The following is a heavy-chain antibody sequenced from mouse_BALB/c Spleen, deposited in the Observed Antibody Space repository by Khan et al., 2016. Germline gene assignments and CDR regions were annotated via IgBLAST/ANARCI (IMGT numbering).Heavy chain of an antibody. CDR1: GFDFSRYW. J-gene: IGHJ1*01. CDR2: INPDSSTI. Sequence: EVKLLESGGGLVQPGGSLKLSCAASGFDFSRYWMSWVRQAPGKGLEWIGEINPDSSTINYTPSLKDKFIISRDNAKNTLYLQMSKVRSEDTALYDCARRGYGNSWYFDVWGAGTTVTVSS. D-gene: IGHD2-10*02. V-gene: IGHV4-1*02. CDR3: ARRGYGNSWYFDV.